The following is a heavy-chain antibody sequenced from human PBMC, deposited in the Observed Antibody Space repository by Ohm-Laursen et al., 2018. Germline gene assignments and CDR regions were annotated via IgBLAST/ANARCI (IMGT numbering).Heavy chain of an antibody. CDR2: INQSGST. CDR3: ARGSGFFKLDV. D-gene: IGHD6-19*01. CDR1: GESSSGYF. J-gene: IGHJ6*02. Sequence: DTLSLTCPVNGESSSGYFWNWIRQPPGKGLEWIGEINQSGSTKYNPSLKRRVTLSADSSNSQFSLRLTSVTAADTATYYCARGSGFFKLDVWGQGTTVTVSS. V-gene: IGHV4-34*01.